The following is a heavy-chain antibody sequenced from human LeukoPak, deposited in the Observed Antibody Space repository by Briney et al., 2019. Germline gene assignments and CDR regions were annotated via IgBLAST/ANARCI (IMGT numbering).Heavy chain of an antibody. CDR2: ISGGGGST. V-gene: IGHV3-23*01. D-gene: IGHD3-3*01. CDR1: GLTFSAPA. J-gene: IGHJ4*02. Sequence: GGSLRLSCAASGLTFSAPALSWVRQAPGKGLEWVSSISGGGGSTYYADSVKGRFTISRDNSKNTLYLQMNSLRVEDTALYFCAETYYTAGGCFDHWGQGTLVTVSS. CDR3: AETYYTAGGCFDH.